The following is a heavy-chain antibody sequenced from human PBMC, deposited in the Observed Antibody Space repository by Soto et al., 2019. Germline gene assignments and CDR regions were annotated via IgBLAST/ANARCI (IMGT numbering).Heavy chain of an antibody. CDR2: IWYDGSNK. D-gene: IGHD1-26*01. CDR1: GFTFSRNG. CDR3: ARWNLVGPKIDAFDL. V-gene: IGHV3-33*01. Sequence: QVQLVESGGGVVQPGRSLRLSCAASGFTFSRNGMHWVRQAPGKGLEWVAIIWYDGSNKYYTDSVKGRFTISRDNSKKTLYLQMNSLRVEDTAMYYCARWNLVGPKIDAFDLWGQGTMVTVSS. J-gene: IGHJ3*01.